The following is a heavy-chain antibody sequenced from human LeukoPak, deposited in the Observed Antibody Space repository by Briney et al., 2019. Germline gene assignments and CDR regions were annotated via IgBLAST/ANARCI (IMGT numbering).Heavy chain of an antibody. Sequence: SVKVSCKASGGTFSSYAISWVRQAPGQGLEWMGAIIPIVGTANYAQKFQGRVTITTDESTSTAYMELSSLRSEDTAVYYCARGGTDTAMVARVHYYYYMDVWGKGTTVTVSS. V-gene: IGHV1-69*05. CDR1: GGTFSSYA. J-gene: IGHJ6*03. CDR3: ARGGTDTAMVARVHYYYYMDV. D-gene: IGHD5-18*01. CDR2: IIPIVGTA.